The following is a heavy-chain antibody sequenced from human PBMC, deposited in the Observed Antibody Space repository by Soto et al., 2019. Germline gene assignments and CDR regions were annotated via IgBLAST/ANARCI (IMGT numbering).Heavy chain of an antibody. CDR2: INHSGST. J-gene: IGHJ4*02. D-gene: IGHD6-13*01. Sequence: LSLTCAVYGGSFSGYYWSWIRQPPGKGLEWIGEINHSGSTNYNPSLKSRVTISVDTSKNQFSLKLSSVTAADTAVYYCARVGSSWPIDYWGQGTLVTVSS. CDR1: GGSFSGYY. CDR3: ARVGSSWPIDY. V-gene: IGHV4-34*01.